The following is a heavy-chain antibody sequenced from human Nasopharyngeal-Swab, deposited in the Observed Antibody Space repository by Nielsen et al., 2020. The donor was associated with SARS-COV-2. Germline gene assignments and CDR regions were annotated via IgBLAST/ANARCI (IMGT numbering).Heavy chain of an antibody. Sequence: GGSLRLSCAASGFAFSDYYMSWIRQAPGKGLEWVSYISSGGYTIYYADSVKGRFTISRDNAKNSLYLQMNSLRAEDTALYYCAKARRTDTYGYECFDSWGQGTLVTVSS. CDR1: GFAFSDYY. D-gene: IGHD5-18*01. CDR2: ISSGGYTI. J-gene: IGHJ4*02. CDR3: AKARRTDTYGYECFDS. V-gene: IGHV3-11*01.